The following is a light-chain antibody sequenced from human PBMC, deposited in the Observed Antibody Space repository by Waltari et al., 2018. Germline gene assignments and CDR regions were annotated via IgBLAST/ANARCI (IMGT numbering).Light chain of an antibody. Sequence: DIQLTQSPSSLSASVGDRVTITCLASQAITNYFAWYQQKPGKAPKLLIFAASTLQSGVPSRFSGSGSGKEFTLTFSGLQPEDVATYYCQQVNSNPITFGQGTRLEIK. CDR3: QQVNSNPIT. V-gene: IGKV1-9*01. CDR1: QAITNY. J-gene: IGKJ5*01. CDR2: AAS.